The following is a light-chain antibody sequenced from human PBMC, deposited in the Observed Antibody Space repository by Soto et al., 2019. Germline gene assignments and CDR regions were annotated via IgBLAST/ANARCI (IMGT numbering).Light chain of an antibody. Sequence: EIVMTQSPATLSVSPGERATLSCRASQSVSSNLDWYQQKPGQAPRLLIYGASTRDTGIPARFSGSGSGTEFTLTISSLQSEDFAVYYCQQYNNWPPWTFGQGTKVEIK. CDR3: QQYNNWPPWT. V-gene: IGKV3-15*01. CDR1: QSVSSN. J-gene: IGKJ1*01. CDR2: GAS.